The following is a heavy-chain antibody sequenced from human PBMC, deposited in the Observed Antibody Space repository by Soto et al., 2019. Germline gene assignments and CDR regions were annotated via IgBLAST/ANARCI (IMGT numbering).Heavy chain of an antibody. CDR2: IYSGGST. J-gene: IGHJ6*02. CDR1: GFTVSSNY. Sequence: GGSLRLSCAASGFTVSSNYMSWVRQAPGKGLEWVSVIYSGGSTYYADSVKGRFTISRDNSKNTLYLQMNSLRAEDTAVYYCARATVLQQLVDVYYYYGMDVWGQGTTVTVSS. V-gene: IGHV3-53*01. D-gene: IGHD6-13*01. CDR3: ARATVLQQLVDVYYYYGMDV.